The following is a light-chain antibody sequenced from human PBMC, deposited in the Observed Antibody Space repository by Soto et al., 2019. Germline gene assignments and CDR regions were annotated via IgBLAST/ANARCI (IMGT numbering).Light chain of an antibody. Sequence: GDRVTIKFRASQQFTSYVNWYQLKPGKAPRLLMYGAASLQSGVPSRFSGSGSGTDFTLTISSLQPEDFATYYCQQYNSDSRTFGQGTKVDNK. CDR1: QQFTSY. CDR3: QQYNSDSRT. J-gene: IGKJ1*01. CDR2: GAA. V-gene: IGKV1-39*01.